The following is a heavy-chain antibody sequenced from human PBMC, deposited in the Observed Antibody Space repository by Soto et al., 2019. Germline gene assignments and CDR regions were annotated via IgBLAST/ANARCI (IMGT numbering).Heavy chain of an antibody. J-gene: IGHJ5*02. CDR2: IYYSGST. CDR1: GGSISSGGYY. Sequence: KTSETLSLTCTVSGGSISSGGYYWSWIRQHPGKGLEWIGYIYYSGSTYYNPSLKSRVTISVDTSKNQFSLKLSSVTAADTAVYYCARDQSDYYDSSGPRRWFDPWGQGTLVTVSS. V-gene: IGHV4-31*03. D-gene: IGHD3-22*01. CDR3: ARDQSDYYDSSGPRRWFDP.